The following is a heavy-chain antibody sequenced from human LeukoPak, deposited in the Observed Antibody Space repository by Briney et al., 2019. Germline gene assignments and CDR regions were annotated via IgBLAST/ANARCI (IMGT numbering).Heavy chain of an antibody. D-gene: IGHD3-22*01. CDR3: ARDLWYDSSGYYLDY. CDR1: GFTFSSYS. Sequence: AGGSLRLSCAASGFTFSSYSMNWVRQAPGKGLEWVSSISSSSSYIYYADSVKGRFTISRDNAKNSLYLQMNSLRAEDTAVYYCARDLWYDSSGYYLDYWGQGTLVTVSS. V-gene: IGHV3-21*01. CDR2: ISSSSSYI. J-gene: IGHJ4*02.